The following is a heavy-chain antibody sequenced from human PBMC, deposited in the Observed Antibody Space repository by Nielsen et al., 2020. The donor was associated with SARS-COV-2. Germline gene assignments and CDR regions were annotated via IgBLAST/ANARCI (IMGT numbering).Heavy chain of an antibody. CDR3: ARDSMSSSSWYYYYYYGMDV. D-gene: IGHD6-13*01. V-gene: IGHV3-64*04. J-gene: IGHJ6*02. Sequence: GESLKISCSASGFTFSSYAMHWVRQAPGKGLEYVSAISSNGGSTYYADSVKGRFTISRDNSKNTLYLQMNSLRAEDTAVYYCARDSMSSSSWYYYYYYGMDVWGQGTTVTVSS. CDR1: GFTFSSYA. CDR2: ISSNGGST.